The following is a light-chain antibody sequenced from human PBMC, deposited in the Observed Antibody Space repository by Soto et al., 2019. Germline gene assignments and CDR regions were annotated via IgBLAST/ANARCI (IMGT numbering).Light chain of an antibody. V-gene: IGKV1-5*01. CDR2: DAS. CDR1: QSISSW. Sequence: DIPMTQSPSTLSASVGDRVTITCRARQSISSWLAWYQQKPGKAPKLLIYDASSLESGVPSRFSGSGSGTEFTLTISSLQPDDFATYYCQQYNSYSPVFGPGTKVDIK. CDR3: QQYNSYSPV. J-gene: IGKJ3*01.